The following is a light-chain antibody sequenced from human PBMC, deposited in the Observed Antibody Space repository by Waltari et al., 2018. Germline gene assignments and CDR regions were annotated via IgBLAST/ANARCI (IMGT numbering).Light chain of an antibody. Sequence: DIQMTQSPASVSASVGDRVTITCRASQDISSWLAWYQQKPWKAPKLLIYAASSLQSGVPSRFSGSGSGTDFTLTISSLQPEDFATYYCQQANSFPRTFGQGTKVEI. CDR3: QQANSFPRT. V-gene: IGKV1-12*01. CDR2: AAS. J-gene: IGKJ1*01. CDR1: QDISSW.